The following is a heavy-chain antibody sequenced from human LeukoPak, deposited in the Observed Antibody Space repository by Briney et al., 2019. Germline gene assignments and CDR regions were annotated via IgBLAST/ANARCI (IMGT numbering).Heavy chain of an antibody. V-gene: IGHV4-59*12. CDR3: ARESRGAWYFDL. D-gene: IGHD3-10*01. Sequence: SETLSLTCTVSGGSISSYYWSWIRQPPGKGLEWIGYIYYSGSTNYNPSLKSRVTISVDTSKNQFSLKLSSVTAADTAVYYCARESRGAWYFDLWGRGTLVTVSS. CDR1: GGSISSYY. J-gene: IGHJ2*01. CDR2: IYYSGST.